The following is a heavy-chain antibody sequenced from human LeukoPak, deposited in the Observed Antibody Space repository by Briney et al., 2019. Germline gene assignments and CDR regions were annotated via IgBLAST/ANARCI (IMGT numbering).Heavy chain of an antibody. Sequence: GGSLRLSCAASGFTFSSYSMNWVRQAPGKGLEWVSYISSGSSTIYYAGSVKGRFTISRDNAKNSLYLQMNSLRAEDTAVYYCARANYGMDVWGQGTTVTVSS. J-gene: IGHJ6*02. CDR2: ISSGSSTI. CDR3: ARANYGMDV. V-gene: IGHV3-48*01. CDR1: GFTFSSYS.